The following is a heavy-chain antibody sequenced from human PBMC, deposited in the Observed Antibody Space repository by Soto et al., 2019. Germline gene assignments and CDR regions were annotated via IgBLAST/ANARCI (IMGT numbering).Heavy chain of an antibody. Sequence: QVQLVQSGAEVKKPGSSVRVSCKASGDNFTFYSINWVRQVPGLGLEWMGRINPILSMSNYAQRFQGRVTMTADKSTSTAYMELSSLRSEHTAMYYCASSYGTGYRAFDYWGQGALVTVSS. J-gene: IGHJ4*02. CDR1: GDNFTFYS. D-gene: IGHD3-10*01. CDR3: ASSYGTGYRAFDY. CDR2: INPILSMS. V-gene: IGHV1-69*02.